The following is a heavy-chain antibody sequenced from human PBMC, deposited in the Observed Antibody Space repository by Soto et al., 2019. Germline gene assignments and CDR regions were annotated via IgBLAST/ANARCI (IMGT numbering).Heavy chain of an antibody. CDR2: ISGSGGST. D-gene: IGHD2-15*01. CDR3: AKDPVDCSGGSCYPSDWFDP. J-gene: IGHJ5*02. Sequence: GGSLRLSCAASGFTFSSYAMSWVRQAPGKGLEWVSAISGSGGSTYYADSVKGRFTISRDNSKNTLYLQMNSLRAEDTAVYYYAKDPVDCSGGSCYPSDWFDPWGQGTLVTVSS. CDR1: GFTFSSYA. V-gene: IGHV3-23*01.